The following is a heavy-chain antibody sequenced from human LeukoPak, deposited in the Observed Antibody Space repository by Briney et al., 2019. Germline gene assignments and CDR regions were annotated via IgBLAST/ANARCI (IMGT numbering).Heavy chain of an antibody. CDR1: GGSISSYY. CDR3: ARRSYGSGVDV. D-gene: IGHD3-10*01. Sequence: SETLSLTCTVSGGSISSYYWSWIRQPPGKGLEWIGYIYYSGSTNYNPSLKSRVSISVDTSKNQFSLKLTSVAAADTAVYYCARRSYGSGVDVWGQGTTVTVSS. CDR2: IYYSGST. J-gene: IGHJ6*02. V-gene: IGHV4-59*08.